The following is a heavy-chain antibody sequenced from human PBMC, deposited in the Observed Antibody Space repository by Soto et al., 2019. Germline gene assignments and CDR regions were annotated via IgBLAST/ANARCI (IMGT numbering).Heavy chain of an antibody. D-gene: IGHD4-17*01. J-gene: IGHJ4*02. V-gene: IGHV4-59*01. Sequence: SETLSLTCTVSGGSISSYYWSWIRQPPGKGLEWIGYIYYSGSTNYNPSLKSRVTISVDTSKNQFSLKLSSVTAADTAVYYCASGYGDYVGYWAQGTLVTVSS. CDR3: ASGYGDYVGY. CDR1: GGSISSYY. CDR2: IYYSGST.